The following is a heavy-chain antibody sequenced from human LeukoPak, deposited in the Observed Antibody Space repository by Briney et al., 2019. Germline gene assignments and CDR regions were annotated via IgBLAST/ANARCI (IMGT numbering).Heavy chain of an antibody. CDR3: GKDLAVAGYYFDY. CDR2: VIGSRNIP. D-gene: IGHD6-13*01. CDR1: GFPFSSYA. J-gene: IGHJ4*02. Sequence: GGSLSLSCAVSGFPFSSYAMGWVREAPGKGLEWVQAVIGSRNIPYEADGVKGGFTISRHKSKNPLDLQMNSLRAEDTAVYSGGKDLAVAGYYFDYWGKGTLVTVSS. V-gene: IGHV3-23*01.